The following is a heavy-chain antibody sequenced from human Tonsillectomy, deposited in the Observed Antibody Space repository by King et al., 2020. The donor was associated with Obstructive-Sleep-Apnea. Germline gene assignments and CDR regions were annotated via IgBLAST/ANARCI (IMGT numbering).Heavy chain of an antibody. CDR1: GYTFTSYD. D-gene: IGHD4-17*01. J-gene: IGHJ4*02. CDR3: ARVGRYGDYFDY. V-gene: IGHV1-8*01. Sequence: QLVQSGAEVKKPGASVKVSCKASGYTFTSYDVNWVRQATGQGLEWMGWMNPNSGNTGYEQKFQVRVTMTRNTSISTAYMELSSLRSEDTAGYYCARVGRYGDYFDYWGQGTLVTVSS. CDR2: MNPNSGNT.